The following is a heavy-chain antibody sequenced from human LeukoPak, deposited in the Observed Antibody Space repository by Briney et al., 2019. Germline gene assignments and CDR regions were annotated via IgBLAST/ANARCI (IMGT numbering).Heavy chain of an antibody. CDR1: GFMFRSYA. CDR3: ARSITIFGVARGLGDWFDP. J-gene: IGHJ5*02. Sequence: GGSLRLSCAASGFMFRSYAMHWVRQAPGKGLEWVALISYDGSNKYYADSVKGRFTISRDNSKNTLYLQMNSLRAEDTAVYYCARSITIFGVARGLGDWFDPWGQGTLVTVSS. CDR2: ISYDGSNK. D-gene: IGHD3-3*01. V-gene: IGHV3-30-3*01.